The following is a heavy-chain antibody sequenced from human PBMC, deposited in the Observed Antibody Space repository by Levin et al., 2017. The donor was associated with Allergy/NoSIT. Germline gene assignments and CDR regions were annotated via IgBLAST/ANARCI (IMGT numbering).Heavy chain of an antibody. D-gene: IGHD3-22*01. V-gene: IGHV3-64*01. CDR3: ARARQYYYDSSAYGLKGTTNDY. J-gene: IGHJ4*02. CDR1: GFTFSSYA. Sequence: GGSLRLSCAASGFTFSSYAMHWVRQAPGKGLEYVSAISSNGGSTYYANSVKGRFTISRDNSKNTLYLQMGSLRAEDMAVYYCARARQYYYDSSAYGLKGTTNDYWGQGTLVTVSS. CDR2: ISSNGGST.